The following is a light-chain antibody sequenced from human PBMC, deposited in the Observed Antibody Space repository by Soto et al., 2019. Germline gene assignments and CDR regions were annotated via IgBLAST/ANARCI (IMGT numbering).Light chain of an antibody. Sequence: DIQMTQSPSTLSASVGDRVTITCRASQSISSWLAWYQQRPGKAPKLVIYKASILESGVPSRFSGSGSGTAFTLTISSLQPDDFATYYCQQYKSYSHTFGQGTKLEIK. CDR2: KAS. CDR3: QQYKSYSHT. J-gene: IGKJ2*01. V-gene: IGKV1-5*03. CDR1: QSISSW.